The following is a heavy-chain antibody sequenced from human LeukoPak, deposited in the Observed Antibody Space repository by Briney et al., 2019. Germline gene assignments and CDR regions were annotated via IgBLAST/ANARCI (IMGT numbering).Heavy chain of an antibody. J-gene: IGHJ5*02. CDR2: INAGNGNT. D-gene: IGHD3-10*01. CDR3: ARGEGLWFGDNWFDP. CDR1: GYTFTSYA. Sequence: ASVKVSCKASGYTFTSYAMHWVRQAPGQRLEWMGWINAGNGNTKYSQKFQGRVTITRDTSASTAYMELSSLRSEDTAVYYCARGEGLWFGDNWFDPWGQGTLVTVSS. V-gene: IGHV1-3*01.